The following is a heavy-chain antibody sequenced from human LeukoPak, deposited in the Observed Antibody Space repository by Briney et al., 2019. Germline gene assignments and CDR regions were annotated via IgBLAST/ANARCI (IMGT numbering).Heavy chain of an antibody. V-gene: IGHV3-30*18. Sequence: GGSLRLSCAASGFTFSSYGMHWVRQAPGKGLEWVAVISYDGSNKYYADSVKGRFTISRDSSKNTLYLQMNSLRAEDTAVYYCANDRWQWLAFDYWGQGTLVTVSS. J-gene: IGHJ4*02. CDR3: ANDRWQWLAFDY. CDR2: ISYDGSNK. CDR1: GFTFSSYG. D-gene: IGHD6-19*01.